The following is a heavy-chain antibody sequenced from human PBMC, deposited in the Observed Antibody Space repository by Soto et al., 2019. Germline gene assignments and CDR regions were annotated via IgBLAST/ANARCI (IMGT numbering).Heavy chain of an antibody. CDR2: ISWNSGSI. CDR3: TKDIGAVAATFDY. D-gene: IGHD6-19*01. J-gene: IGHJ4*02. Sequence: EVQLVESGGGLVQPGRSLRLSCAASGFTFDDYAMHWVRQAPGKGLEWVSGISWNSGSIGYADSVKGRFTISRDNAKNSLYLQMNSLRAEDTALYYCTKDIGAVAATFDYWGQGTLVTVSS. V-gene: IGHV3-9*01. CDR1: GFTFDDYA.